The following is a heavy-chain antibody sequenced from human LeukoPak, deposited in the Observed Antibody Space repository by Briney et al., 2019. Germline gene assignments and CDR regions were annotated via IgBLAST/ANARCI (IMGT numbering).Heavy chain of an antibody. J-gene: IGHJ3*02. D-gene: IGHD5-18*01. CDR2: IYSGGST. CDR3: ARTSELWPHDAFDI. CDR1: GFTVSSNY. V-gene: IGHV3-53*01. Sequence: PGGSLRLSCAASGFTVSSNYMSWVRQAPGKGPEWVSVIYSGGSTYYADSVKGRFTISRDNSKNTLYLQMNSLRAEDTAVYYCARTSELWPHDAFDIWGQGKMVTVSS.